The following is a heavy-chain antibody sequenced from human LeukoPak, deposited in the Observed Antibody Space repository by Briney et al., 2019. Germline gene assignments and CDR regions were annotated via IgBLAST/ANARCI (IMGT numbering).Heavy chain of an antibody. CDR2: ISYDGSNR. Sequence: GGSLRLSCAASGFTFSNYAMHWVRQAPGTGLEWVALISYDGSNRHYVDSVKGRFTISRDNSKNTLYLQINRLRAEDAAVYYCAKDGDDCIDYWGPGTLVTVAS. J-gene: IGHJ4*02. CDR1: GFTFSNYA. V-gene: IGHV3-30*04. D-gene: IGHD2-21*01. CDR3: AKDGDDCIDY.